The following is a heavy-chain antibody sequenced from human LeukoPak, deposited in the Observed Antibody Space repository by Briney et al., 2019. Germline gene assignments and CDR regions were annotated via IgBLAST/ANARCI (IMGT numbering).Heavy chain of an antibody. D-gene: IGHD3-3*01. CDR2: IYYSGST. J-gene: IGHJ4*02. V-gene: IGHV4-59*01. Sequence: SETLSLTCTVSGGSISSYYWSWIRQPPGKGLEWIGYIYYSGSTNYNPSLKSRVTTSVDTSKNQLSLKLSSVTAADTAVYYCARVGGFFDYWGQGTLVTVSS. CDR1: GGSISSYY. CDR3: ARVGGFFDY.